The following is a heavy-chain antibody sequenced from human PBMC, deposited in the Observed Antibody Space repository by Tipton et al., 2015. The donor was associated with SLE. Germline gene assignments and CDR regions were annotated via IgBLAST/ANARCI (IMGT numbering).Heavy chain of an antibody. D-gene: IGHD2-15*01. Sequence: TLSLTCTVSGGSISSGGHYWTWIRQHPGKGLEFIAFTYFSGRTYYSPSLKSRVTISVDTSENQFSLKLSSVTAADTAVYYCARMEDRWYFDLWGRGTLLTVSS. CDR2: TYFSGRT. CDR1: GGSISSGGHY. V-gene: IGHV4-31*03. CDR3: ARMEDRWYFDL. J-gene: IGHJ2*01.